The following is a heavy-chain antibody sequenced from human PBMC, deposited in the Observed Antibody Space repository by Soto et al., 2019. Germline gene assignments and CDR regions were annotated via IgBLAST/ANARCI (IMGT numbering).Heavy chain of an antibody. V-gene: IGHV4-4*02. D-gene: IGHD3-22*01. J-gene: IGHJ4*02. CDR1: GGSISSSNW. CDR2: IYHSGST. Sequence: SETLSLTCAVSGGSISSSNWWSWFRQPPGKGLEWIGEIYHSGSTNYNPSLKSRVTISVDKSKNQFSLKLSSVTAADTAVYYCARVRYYDSSGYYYFRRLYFDYWGQGTLVTVSS. CDR3: ARVRYYDSSGYYYFRRLYFDY.